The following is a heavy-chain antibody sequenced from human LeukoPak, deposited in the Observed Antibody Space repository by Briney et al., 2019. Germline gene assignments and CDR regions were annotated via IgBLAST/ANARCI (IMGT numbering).Heavy chain of an antibody. D-gene: IGHD3-3*02. CDR1: GFTFGDYA. Sequence: PGGSLRLSCTASGFTFGDYAMSWVRQAPGKGLEWVGFIRSKAYGGTTEYAASVKGRFTISRDDSKSIAYLQMNSLKTEDRAVYYCTRVYILYYFDYWGQGTLVTVSS. J-gene: IGHJ4*02. V-gene: IGHV3-49*04. CDR2: IRSKAYGGTT. CDR3: TRVYILYYFDY.